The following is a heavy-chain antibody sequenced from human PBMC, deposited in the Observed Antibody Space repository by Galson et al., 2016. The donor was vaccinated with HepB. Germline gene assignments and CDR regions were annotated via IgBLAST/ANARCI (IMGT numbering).Heavy chain of an antibody. CDR3: AKDDDYGDYPDSMGYHYGMDV. CDR2: ISYDGSNK. V-gene: IGHV3-30*18. D-gene: IGHD4-17*01. J-gene: IGHJ6*02. CDR1: GFTFRSYG. Sequence: SLRLSCADSGFTFRSYGMHWVRQAPGKGLEWVAAISYDGSNKYYADSVKGRFTISRDNAKNTLYLQMNSLRAEDTAVFYCAKDDDYGDYPDSMGYHYGMDVWGQGTTVTVSS.